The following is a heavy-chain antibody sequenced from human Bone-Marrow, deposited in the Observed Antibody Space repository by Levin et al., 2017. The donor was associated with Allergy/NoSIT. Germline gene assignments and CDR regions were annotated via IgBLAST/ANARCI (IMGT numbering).Heavy chain of an antibody. CDR1: GFTFSSYS. CDR3: ARAATTMTDWYFDL. J-gene: IGHJ2*01. CDR2: ISTTGSYI. Sequence: AGGSLRLSCAASGFTFSSYSMNWVRQTPGKGLEWVSSISTTGSYIYYADSVKGRFSVSRDNAKNSLSLQMNSLRAEDTALYYCARAATTMTDWYFDLWGRGTLVTVSS. V-gene: IGHV3-21*01. D-gene: IGHD4-17*01.